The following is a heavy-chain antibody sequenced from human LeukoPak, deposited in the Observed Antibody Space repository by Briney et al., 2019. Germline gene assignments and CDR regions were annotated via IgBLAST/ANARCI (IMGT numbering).Heavy chain of an antibody. CDR3: AKAVREYFSLDY. Sequence: GGSLRLSCAASGFTFSSYEMNWVRQAPGRGLEWVSYISSSGSTIYYADSVKGRFTISRDNSKNTLYLQMNSLRAEDTAVYYCAKAVREYFSLDYWGQGTLVTVSS. CDR2: ISSSGSTI. D-gene: IGHD2/OR15-2a*01. V-gene: IGHV3-48*03. J-gene: IGHJ4*02. CDR1: GFTFSSYE.